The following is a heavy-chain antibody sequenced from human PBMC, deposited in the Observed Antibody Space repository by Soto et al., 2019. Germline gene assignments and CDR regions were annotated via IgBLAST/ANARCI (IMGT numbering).Heavy chain of an antibody. CDR1: GFTFSSYA. J-gene: IGHJ6*02. CDR2: ISGSGGST. V-gene: IGHV3-23*01. Sequence: GSLRLSCAASGFTFSSYAMSWVRQAPGKGLEWVSAISGSGGSTYYADSVKGRFTISRDNSKNTLYLQMNSLRAEDTAVYYCAKGGDGEDYYYYYGMDVWGQGTTVTVSS. CDR3: AKGGDGEDYYYYYGMDV.